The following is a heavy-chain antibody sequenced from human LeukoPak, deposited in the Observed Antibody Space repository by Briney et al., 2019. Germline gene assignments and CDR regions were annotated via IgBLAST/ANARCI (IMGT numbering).Heavy chain of an antibody. CDR2: INPNTGGT. V-gene: IGHV1-2*02. D-gene: IGHD6-19*01. Sequence: ASVKVSCKASGYTFTGYYMHWVRQAPGQGLEWMGWINPNTGGTNYAQKFQGRVTMTRDTSISTAYMELSRLRSDDTAVYYCAAVAGLGNAFDIWGQGTMVTVSS. CDR3: AAVAGLGNAFDI. J-gene: IGHJ3*02. CDR1: GYTFTGYY.